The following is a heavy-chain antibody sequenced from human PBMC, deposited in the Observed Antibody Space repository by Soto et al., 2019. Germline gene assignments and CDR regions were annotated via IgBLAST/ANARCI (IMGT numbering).Heavy chain of an antibody. CDR1: GFTFSSYA. J-gene: IGHJ6*03. V-gene: IGHV3-23*01. CDR3: AKDLYGGNTPGYYYYCMDA. CDR2: ISGSGGST. Sequence: GGSLRLSCAASGFTFSSYAMSWVRQAPGKGLEWVSAISGSGGSTYYADSVKGGFTISRDNSKNTLYLQMNSLRAEDTAVYYGAKDLYGGNTPGYYYYCMDAWGKGTTVTVSS. D-gene: IGHD2-15*01.